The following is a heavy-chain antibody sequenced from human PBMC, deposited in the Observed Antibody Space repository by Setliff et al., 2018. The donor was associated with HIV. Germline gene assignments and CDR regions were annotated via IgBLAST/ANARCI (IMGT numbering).Heavy chain of an antibody. CDR2: IYNSAST. V-gene: IGHV4-59*12. CDR3: ARDRHSSGLGSYGP. D-gene: IGHD3-10*01. CDR1: GDSISTDY. J-gene: IGHJ5*02. Sequence: SETLSLTCTVSGDSISTDYWTWIRQPPGKGLEWIGYIYNSASTSYNPSLTGRVAISVDTSRNQFSLRVTSVTAADTAVYFCARDRHSSGLGSYGPWGPGILVTVSS.